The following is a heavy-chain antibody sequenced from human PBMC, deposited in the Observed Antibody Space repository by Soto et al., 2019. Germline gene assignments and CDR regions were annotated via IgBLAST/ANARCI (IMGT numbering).Heavy chain of an antibody. CDR3: ARDYFDSSDYTTNWFDP. CDR1: GDSISNSRFY. D-gene: IGHD3-22*01. V-gene: IGHV4-39*01. Sequence: SETLSLTCGVSGDSISNSRFYWAWIRQPPGEGLERIGSIYHTGNAYYNPSLKSRVTISVDTSKNQFSLKVTSVTAADTALYYCARDYFDSSDYTTNWFDPWGQGTLVTVSS. J-gene: IGHJ5*02. CDR2: IYHTGNA.